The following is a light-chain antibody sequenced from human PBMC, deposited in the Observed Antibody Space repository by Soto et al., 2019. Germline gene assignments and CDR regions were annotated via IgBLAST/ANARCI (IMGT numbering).Light chain of an antibody. J-gene: IGKJ2*01. V-gene: IGKV1-39*01. CDR3: QQTYTIPFA. Sequence: DMRMTQSPSSLSASVGDRVTITCRPSQTIDNYLKWYQHKPGKAPKLLIYGASTLQSGVSSRFTVSASGTDFTLTIDNLQAEDFATYYRQQTYTIPFACGQGTKLEI. CDR1: QTIDNY. CDR2: GAS.